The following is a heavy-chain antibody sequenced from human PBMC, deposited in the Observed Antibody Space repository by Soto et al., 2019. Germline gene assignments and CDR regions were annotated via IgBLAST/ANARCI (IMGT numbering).Heavy chain of an antibody. D-gene: IGHD2-15*01. CDR2: IDENGGTT. CDR1: GFTFNMCA. Sequence: GSLRLSCGGSGFTFNMCAMSWVRQSPGKGLEWVSAIDENGGTTYYADSVQGRFTISRDNSKNTLYLQMNTLRADDTAVYYCARDREYCSGDKCSATGSAYWGQGTLVTVSS. CDR3: ARDREYCSGDKCSATGSAY. V-gene: IGHV3-23*01. J-gene: IGHJ4*02.